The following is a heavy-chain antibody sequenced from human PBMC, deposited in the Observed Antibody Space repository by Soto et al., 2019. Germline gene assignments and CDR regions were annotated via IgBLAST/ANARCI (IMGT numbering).Heavy chain of an antibody. D-gene: IGHD6-19*01. Sequence: GESLRLSCAASGFTFSSYAMSWVRQAPGKGLEWVSAISGSGGSTYYADSVKGRFTISRDNSKNTLYLQMNSLRAEDTAVYYCAKDRHSSGWPYYFDYWGQGTLVTVSS. CDR3: AKDRHSSGWPYYFDY. CDR2: ISGSGGST. V-gene: IGHV3-23*01. CDR1: GFTFSSYA. J-gene: IGHJ4*02.